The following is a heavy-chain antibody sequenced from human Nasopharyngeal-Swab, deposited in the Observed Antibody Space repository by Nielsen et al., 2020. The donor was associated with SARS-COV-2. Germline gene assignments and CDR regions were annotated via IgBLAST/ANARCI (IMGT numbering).Heavy chain of an antibody. D-gene: IGHD3-10*01. Sequence: ASVKVSCKASGYTFTSYGISWVRQAPGQGLEWMGWISAYNGNTNYAQKLQGRVTMTTDTSTSTAYMELRSLRSDDTAVYYCARERITYYYGSGSYYSDYWGQGTLVTVSS. CDR2: ISAYNGNT. V-gene: IGHV1-18*01. J-gene: IGHJ4*02. CDR3: ARERITYYYGSGSYYSDY. CDR1: GYTFTSYG.